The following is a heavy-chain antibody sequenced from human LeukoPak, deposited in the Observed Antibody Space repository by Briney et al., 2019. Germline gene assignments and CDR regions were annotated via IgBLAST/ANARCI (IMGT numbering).Heavy chain of an antibody. V-gene: IGHV3-30-3*01. Sequence: PGGSLRLSYAASGFTFSSYAMHWVRQAPGKGLGWVAIMSYDGNSKYYADSVKGRFTISRDNSKNTLYLQMNSLRAEDTAVYYCAKGGGVITMIVVGPFDYWGQGTLVTVSS. CDR2: MSYDGNSK. J-gene: IGHJ4*02. D-gene: IGHD3-22*01. CDR3: AKGGGVITMIVVGPFDY. CDR1: GFTFSSYA.